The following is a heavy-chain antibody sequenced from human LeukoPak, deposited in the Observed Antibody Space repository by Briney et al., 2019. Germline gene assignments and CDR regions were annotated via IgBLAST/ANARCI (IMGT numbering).Heavy chain of an antibody. V-gene: IGHV4-59*08. D-gene: IGHD3-10*01. Sequence: SETLSLTCTVSGGSISSYYWSWIRQPPGKGLEWIGYIYYSGSTNYNPSLKSRVTISVDTSKNQFSLKLSSVTAADTAVYYCARFNYYGSGSYYLDYRGQGTLVTVSS. CDR1: GGSISSYY. CDR3: ARFNYYGSGSYYLDY. CDR2: IYYSGST. J-gene: IGHJ4*02.